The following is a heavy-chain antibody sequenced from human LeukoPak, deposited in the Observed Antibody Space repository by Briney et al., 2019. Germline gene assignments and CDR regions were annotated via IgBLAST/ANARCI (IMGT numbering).Heavy chain of an antibody. J-gene: IGHJ4*02. CDR2: IYYSGST. D-gene: IGHD3-3*01. CDR3: ARAFWSGYLYYFDY. CDR1: GGSISSSSYY. Sequence: PSETLSLTCTVSGGSISSSSYYWGWIRQPPGKGLEWIGSIYYSGSTYYNPSLKSRVTISVDTSKNQFSLKLSSVTAADTAVYYCARAFWSGYLYYFDYWGQGTLVTVSS. V-gene: IGHV4-39*07.